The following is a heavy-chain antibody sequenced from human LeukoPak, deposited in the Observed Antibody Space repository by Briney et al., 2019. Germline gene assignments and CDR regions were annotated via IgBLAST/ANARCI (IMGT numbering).Heavy chain of an antibody. D-gene: IGHD2-15*01. CDR1: GYTFTSYD. V-gene: IGHV1-8*01. CDR3: ASADIVVVVAATRPYYYYYYGMDV. J-gene: IGHJ6*02. CDR2: MNPNGGNT. Sequence: ASVKVSCTASGYTFTSYDINCVRQAPGQGLEWMGWMNPNGGNTGYTQKFQGGVTMTRNTSRSSAYTEVTSLRYEDTAVYSCASADIVVVVAATRPYYYYYYGMDVWGQGTTVTVSS.